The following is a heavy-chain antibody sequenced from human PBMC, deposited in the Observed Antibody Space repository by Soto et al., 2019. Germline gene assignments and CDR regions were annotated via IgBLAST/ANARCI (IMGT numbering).Heavy chain of an antibody. CDR1: GYSFTSYW. CDR2: IDPSDSYT. CDR3: ANDIAAAGSWFDP. D-gene: IGHD6-13*01. J-gene: IGHJ5*02. V-gene: IGHV5-10-1*01. Sequence: PGESLKISCKGSGYSFTSYWISWVRQMPGKGLEWMGRIDPSDSYTNYSPSFQGHVTISADKSISTAYLQWSSLKASDTAMYYCANDIAAAGSWFDPWGQGTLVTVSS.